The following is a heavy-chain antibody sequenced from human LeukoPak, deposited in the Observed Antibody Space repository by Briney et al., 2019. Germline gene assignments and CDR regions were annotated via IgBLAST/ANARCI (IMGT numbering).Heavy chain of an antibody. J-gene: IGHJ4*02. CDR1: GFTFSSYA. V-gene: IGHV3-23*01. CDR2: ISGSGGST. Sequence: GGSLRLSCAASGFTFSSYAMSWVRQAPGKGLEWVSAISGSGGSTYYADSVKGRFSISRDNSKNTLYLQMNSLRAEDTAVYYCAKDWVAVGLVGYWGQGTLVTVSS. D-gene: IGHD6-19*01. CDR3: AKDWVAVGLVGY.